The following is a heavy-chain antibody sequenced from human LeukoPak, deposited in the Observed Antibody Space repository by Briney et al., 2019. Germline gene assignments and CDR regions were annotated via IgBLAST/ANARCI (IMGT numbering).Heavy chain of an antibody. D-gene: IGHD3-22*01. CDR1: GDSISRSDSY. J-gene: IGHJ1*01. CDR3: ARRRYYDGSGYLE. V-gene: IGHV4-39*01. CDR2: IYYSGRT. Sequence: KPSXXLSLTCSVSGDSISRSDSYWDWIRQPPGKGLEWIGTIYYSGRTYYSPSRNSRFTMSVDTDSNPFSLNLSSVTAADTAVYYCARRRYYDGSGYLEWGQGTLLSVSS.